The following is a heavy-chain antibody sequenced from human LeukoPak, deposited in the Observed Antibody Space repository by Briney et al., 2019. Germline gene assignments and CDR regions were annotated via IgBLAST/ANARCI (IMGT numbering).Heavy chain of an antibody. V-gene: IGHV3-23*01. J-gene: IGHJ4*02. CDR2: ISGSGGST. CDR3: AKDPTTVTTFFDY. CDR1: GFTVSSNY. Sequence: GSLRLSCAASGFTVSSNYMSWVRQAPGKGLEWVSAISGSGGSTYYADSVKGRFTISRDNSKNTLYLQMNSLRAEDTAVYYCAKDPTTVTTFFDYWGQGTLVTVSS. D-gene: IGHD4-17*01.